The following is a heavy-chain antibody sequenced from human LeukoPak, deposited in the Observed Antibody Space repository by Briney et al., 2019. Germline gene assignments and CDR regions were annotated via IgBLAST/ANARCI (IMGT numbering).Heavy chain of an antibody. CDR3: ERGGSSYRFGEYPYYFDY. CDR2: INPNSGGT. Sequence: ASVKVSCKASGYTFTGYYMHWVRQAPGQELEWMGRINPNSGGTNYAQKFQGRVTMTRDTSISTAYMELSRLRSDDTAVYYCERGGSSYRFGEYPYYFDYWGQGTLVTVSS. J-gene: IGHJ4*02. V-gene: IGHV1-2*06. CDR1: GYTFTGYY. D-gene: IGHD3-10*01.